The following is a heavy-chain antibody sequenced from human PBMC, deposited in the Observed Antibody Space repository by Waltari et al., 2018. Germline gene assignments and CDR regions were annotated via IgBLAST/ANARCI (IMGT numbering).Heavy chain of an antibody. D-gene: IGHD1-26*01. CDR3: ARGSGSYWVDWFDP. CDR2: IYYSGST. J-gene: IGHJ5*02. Sequence: QLQLQESGPGLVKPSVTLSLTCTVSGGSISSSSYYWGWIRQPPGKGLEWIGSIYYSGSTYYNPSLKSRVTISVDTSKNQFSLKLSSVTAADTAVYYCARGSGSYWVDWFDPWGQGTLVTVSS. CDR1: GGSISSSSYY. V-gene: IGHV4-39*07.